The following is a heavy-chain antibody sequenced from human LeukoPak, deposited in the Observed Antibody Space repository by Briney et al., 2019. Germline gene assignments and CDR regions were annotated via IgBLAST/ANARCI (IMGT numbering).Heavy chain of an antibody. D-gene: IGHD1-14*01. CDR3: AKDRNAWPIYFDS. CDR1: GFTFSTDA. J-gene: IGHJ4*02. CDR2: ISSSGGTT. V-gene: IGHV3-23*01. Sequence: PGGSLRLSCAASGFTFSTDAVNWVGQAPGKGLEWVSAISSSGGTTYYADAGKGRFIISRDNAKNTLYLRMNSLRAEDTAIYYCAKDRNAWPIYFDSWGQGTLVPVSA.